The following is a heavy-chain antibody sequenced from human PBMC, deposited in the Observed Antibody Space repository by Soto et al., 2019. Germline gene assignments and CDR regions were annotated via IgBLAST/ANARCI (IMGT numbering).Heavy chain of an antibody. V-gene: IGHV1-8*01. Sequence: GASLKLSCKSSGYTFTNSDINWVRQATGQGLEWMGWMNPNSGNTGYAQKFQGRVTMASNTSISTAYMELSSLRSEDTAVYYCAKQGPLHCSGTSCPYHFDYWGQGALVTVSS. CDR1: GYTFTNSD. CDR3: AKQGPLHCSGTSCPYHFDY. CDR2: MNPNSGNT. J-gene: IGHJ4*02. D-gene: IGHD2-2*01.